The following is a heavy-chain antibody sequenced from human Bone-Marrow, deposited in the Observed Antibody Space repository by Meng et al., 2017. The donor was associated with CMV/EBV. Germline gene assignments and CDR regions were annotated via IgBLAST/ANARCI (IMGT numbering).Heavy chain of an antibody. CDR1: GGSFSGYY. D-gene: IGHD2-2*01. V-gene: IGHV4-34*01. CDR3: AGDIVVVPAAAGAFDI. Sequence: SETLSLTCAVYGGSFSGYYWSWIRQPPGKGLEWIGSIYYSGSTYYNPSLKSRVTISVDTSKNQFSLKLSSVTAADTAVYYCAGDIVVVPAAAGAFDIWGQGTMVTVSS. J-gene: IGHJ3*02. CDR2: IYYSGST.